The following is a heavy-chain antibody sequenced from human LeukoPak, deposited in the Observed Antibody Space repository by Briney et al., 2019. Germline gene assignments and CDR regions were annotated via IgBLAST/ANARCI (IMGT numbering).Heavy chain of an antibody. CDR3: ARGEWLLFGSSSLDP. CDR2: INHSGST. Sequence: SETLSLTCAVYDGSFSGYYWSWIRQPPGKGLEWIGEINHSGSTNYNPSLKSRVTISVDTSKNQFSLKLSSVTAADTAVYYCARGEWLLFGSSSLDPWGQGTLVTVSS. J-gene: IGHJ5*02. CDR1: DGSFSGYY. D-gene: IGHD5-12*01. V-gene: IGHV4-34*01.